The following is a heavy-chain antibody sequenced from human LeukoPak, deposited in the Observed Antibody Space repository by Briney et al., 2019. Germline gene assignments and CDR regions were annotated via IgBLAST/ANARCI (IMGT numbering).Heavy chain of an antibody. CDR2: IIPIFGTA. Sequence: ASVKVSCKASGGTFSSYAISWVRQAPGQGLEWMGGIIPIFGTANYAQKFQGRVTITADESTSTAYMELSSLRSEDTAVYYCASHDCGGDCYSRYYYYYYMDVWGKGTTVTVSS. V-gene: IGHV1-69*13. D-gene: IGHD2-21*01. CDR3: ASHDCGGDCYSRYYYYYYMDV. J-gene: IGHJ6*03. CDR1: GGTFSSYA.